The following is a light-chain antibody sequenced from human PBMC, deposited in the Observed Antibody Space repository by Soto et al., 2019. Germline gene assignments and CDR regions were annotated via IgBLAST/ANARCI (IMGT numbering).Light chain of an antibody. CDR3: QQYDNWPPP. CDR2: ATS. CDR1: QRFSNN. J-gene: IGKJ5*01. Sequence: EIVMTQSPATLSVSPGERATLSCRASQRFSNNLAWYQQRPGRSPRLLIYATSTRATGIPARFSGSGSGTEFTLTISSLQSEDFAVYYCQQYDNWPPPFGQGTRLEIK. V-gene: IGKV3-15*01.